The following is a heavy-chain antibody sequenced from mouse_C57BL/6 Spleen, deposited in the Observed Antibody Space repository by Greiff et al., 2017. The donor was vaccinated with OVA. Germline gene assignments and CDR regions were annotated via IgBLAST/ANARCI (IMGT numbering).Heavy chain of an antibody. CDR1: GYTFTDYY. V-gene: IGHV1-76*01. J-gene: IGHJ3*01. D-gene: IGHD2-5*01. CDR3: ASHSNYRFAY. CDR2: IYPGSGNT. Sequence: VQLQQSGAELVRPGASVKLSCKASGYTFTDYYINWVKQRPGQGLEWIARIYPGSGNTYYNEKFKGKATLTAEKSSSTAYMQLSSLTSEDSAVYFCASHSNYRFAYWGQGTLVTVSA.